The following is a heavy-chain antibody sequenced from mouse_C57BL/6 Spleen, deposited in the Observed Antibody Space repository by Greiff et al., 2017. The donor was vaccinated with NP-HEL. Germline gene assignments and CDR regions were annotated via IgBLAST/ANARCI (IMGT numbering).Heavy chain of an antibody. D-gene: IGHD1-1*01. CDR3: ASGYGSSYVYAMDY. Sequence: QVQLKQSGPELVKPGASVKLSCKASGYTFTSYDINWVKQRPGQGLEWIGWIYPRDGSTKYNEKFKGKATLTVDTSSSTAYMKLHSLTSEDSAVYFCASGYGSSYVYAMDYWGQGTSVTVSS. J-gene: IGHJ4*01. V-gene: IGHV1-85*01. CDR2: IYPRDGST. CDR1: GYTFTSYD.